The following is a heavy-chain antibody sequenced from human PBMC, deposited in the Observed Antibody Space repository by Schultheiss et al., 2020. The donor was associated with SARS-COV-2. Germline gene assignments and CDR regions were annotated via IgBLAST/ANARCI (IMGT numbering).Heavy chain of an antibody. J-gene: IGHJ3*02. D-gene: IGHD2-2*01. V-gene: IGHV3-7*02. CDR3: ARYCSSTSCSWGAFDI. CDR1: GFTFSSYW. CDR2: IKQDGSEK. Sequence: GGSLRLSCAASGFTFSSYWMSWVRQAPGKGLEWVANIKQDGSEKYYVDSVKGRFTISRDNSKNTLYLQMNSLRAEDTAVYYCARYCSSTSCSWGAFDIWGQGTMVTVSS.